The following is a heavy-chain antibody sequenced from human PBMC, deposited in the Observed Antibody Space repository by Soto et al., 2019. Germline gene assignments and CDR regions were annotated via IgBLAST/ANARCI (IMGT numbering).Heavy chain of an antibody. Sequence: QVQLVESGGGVVQPGRSLRLSCAASGFTFSSYGMHWVRQAPGKGLEWVAVIWYDGSNKYYADSVKGRFTISRDNSKNTLYLQMNSLRAEDTAVYYCARGREGIAAAGSLVYWGQGTLVTVST. D-gene: IGHD6-13*01. CDR3: ARGREGIAAAGSLVY. J-gene: IGHJ4*02. CDR1: GFTFSSYG. V-gene: IGHV3-33*01. CDR2: IWYDGSNK.